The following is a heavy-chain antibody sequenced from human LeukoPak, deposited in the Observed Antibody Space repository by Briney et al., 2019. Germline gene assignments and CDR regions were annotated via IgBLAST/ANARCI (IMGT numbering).Heavy chain of an antibody. CDR3: ARHLRGFVAANPLVY. Sequence: GRSLRLSCAASGFTFSRDAMHWVRQAPGKGLEWVASISYDGNIKYYADSVKGRFTISRYNSRNTLFLQRSSLKIDETAVCYCARHLRGFVAANPLVYWAQRLLITVSS. CDR1: GFTFSRDA. CDR2: ISYDGNIK. V-gene: IGHV3-30*14. J-gene: IGHJ4*02. D-gene: IGHD3-10*01.